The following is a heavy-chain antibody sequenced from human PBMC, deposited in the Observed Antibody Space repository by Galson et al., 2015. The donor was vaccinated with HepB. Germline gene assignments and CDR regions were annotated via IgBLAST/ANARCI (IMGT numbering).Heavy chain of an antibody. Sequence: SVKVSCKASGYTFTSYDINWVRQATGQGLEWMGWMNPNSGNTGYAQKFQGRVTMTRNTSISTAYLELSSLRSEDTAVYYCARPRSVDGNYYYYYMDVWGKGTTVTVSS. CDR3: ARPRSVDGNYYYYYMDV. CDR2: MNPNSGNT. V-gene: IGHV1-8*01. CDR1: GYTFTSYD. D-gene: IGHD3/OR15-3a*01. J-gene: IGHJ6*03.